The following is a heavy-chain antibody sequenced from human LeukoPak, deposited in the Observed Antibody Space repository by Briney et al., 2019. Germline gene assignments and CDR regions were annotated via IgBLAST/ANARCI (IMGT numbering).Heavy chain of an antibody. V-gene: IGHV3-21*01. D-gene: IGHD4-17*01. J-gene: IGHJ3*02. Sequence: GGSLRLSCAASGFIFSNYRMTWVRQAPGKGLEWVSSISCTSGYIFYADSVQGRFTISRDNAKSSLYLQMNSLRAEDTAVYYCARENGDYADAFDIWGQGTMVTVSS. CDR3: ARENGDYADAFDI. CDR1: GFIFSNYR. CDR2: ISCTSGYI.